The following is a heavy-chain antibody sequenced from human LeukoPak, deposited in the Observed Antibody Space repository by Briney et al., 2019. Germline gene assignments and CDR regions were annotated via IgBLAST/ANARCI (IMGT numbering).Heavy chain of an antibody. CDR1: SYSISSSYY. J-gene: IGHJ3*02. CDR3: ARGGWAYYDATFDI. D-gene: IGHD3-22*01. Sequence: SETLSLTCTVSSYSISSSYYWSWIRQPPGKGLEWIGYIYYSGSTNYNPSLKSRVTISVDTSKNQFSLKLSSVTAADTAVYYCARGGWAYYDATFDIWGQGTMVTVSS. CDR2: IYYSGST. V-gene: IGHV4-61*01.